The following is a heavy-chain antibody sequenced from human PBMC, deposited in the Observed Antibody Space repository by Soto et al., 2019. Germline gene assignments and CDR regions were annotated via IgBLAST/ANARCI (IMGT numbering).Heavy chain of an antibody. CDR2: IYATGTT. CDR3: VRDGTKTLRDWFDP. D-gene: IGHD1-1*01. V-gene: IGHV4-4*07. CDR1: GSSISGFY. J-gene: IGHJ5*02. Sequence: PSETLSITCTASGSSISGFYWSWIRKFAGKGLEWIGRIYATGTTDYNPSLKSRVMMSVDTSKKQFSLKLRSVTAADTAVYYCVRDGTKTLRDWFDPWGQGISVTVSS.